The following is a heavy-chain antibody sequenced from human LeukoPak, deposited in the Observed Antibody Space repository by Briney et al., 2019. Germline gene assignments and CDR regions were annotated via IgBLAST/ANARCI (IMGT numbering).Heavy chain of an antibody. CDR1: GFTFSSSA. D-gene: IGHD1-26*01. Sequence: GGSLRLSCAASGFTFSSSAMSWVRQVPGKGLEWVSGISASGGSTYYADSVRGRFTISRDNSKNTLYVQMNSLRDEDTAVYYCGKNRYSGSLSPFDIWGQGTMVTVSS. V-gene: IGHV3-23*01. CDR3: GKNRYSGSLSPFDI. CDR2: ISASGGST. J-gene: IGHJ3*02.